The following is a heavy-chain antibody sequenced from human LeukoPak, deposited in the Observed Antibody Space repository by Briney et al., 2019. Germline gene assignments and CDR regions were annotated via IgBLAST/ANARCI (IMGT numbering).Heavy chain of an antibody. V-gene: IGHV3-49*03. CDR3: TRDEYGYGSNFFDY. CDR1: GFNFGDYA. D-gene: IGHD5-18*01. Sequence: GGSLRLSCTTSGFNFGDYAMSWFRQAPEKGLEGVGFITNKAFGGTAEYAASVKGRFTTSRDDSRSTAYLQMDNVRPEDTGIYYCTRDEYGYGSNFFDYWGQGTLVTVST. CDR2: ITNKAFGGTA. J-gene: IGHJ4*02.